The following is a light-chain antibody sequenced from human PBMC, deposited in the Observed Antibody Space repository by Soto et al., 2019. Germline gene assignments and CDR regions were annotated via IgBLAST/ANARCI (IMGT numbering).Light chain of an antibody. J-gene: IGKJ4*01. CDR3: QQRSNWPRT. CDR2: DVS. CDR1: QSVSSY. V-gene: IGKV3-11*01. Sequence: EIVLTQSPATLSLSPGERATLSCRASQSVSSYLAWYQQKPGQAPRLLIYDVSNRATGIPARFSGSGSGTDFTLTSSSLEPEDFAVYYCQQRSNWPRTFGGGTKVEIK.